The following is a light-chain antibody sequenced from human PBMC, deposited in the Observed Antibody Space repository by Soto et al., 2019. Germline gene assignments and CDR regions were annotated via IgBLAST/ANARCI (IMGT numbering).Light chain of an antibody. V-gene: IGKV3-11*01. CDR2: DTS. Sequence: IPSTLSPTTMSFAPLERPTLSCRTSQFLSSYLAWYQQKPGQPPRLLIYDTSNRATGIPARFSGSRSGTDFTLTISSLEPEDFGVYFCHQRNKFGQGTRLEIK. J-gene: IGKJ5*01. CDR3: HQRNK. CDR1: QFLSSY.